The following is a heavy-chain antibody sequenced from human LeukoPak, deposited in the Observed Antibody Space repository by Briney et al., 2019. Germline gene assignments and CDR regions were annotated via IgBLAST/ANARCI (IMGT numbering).Heavy chain of an antibody. D-gene: IGHD5-12*01. Sequence: GGSLRLSCAASGFTFSGYTVHWVRQAPGKGLEWVAVISSDASRKYYADSVKGRFTISRDNSMNTMSLQMNSLRPEDTGVYYCARDRSAYDYDAFDIWGQGTMVTVSS. CDR1: GFTFSGYT. V-gene: IGHV3-30-3*01. CDR2: ISSDASRK. J-gene: IGHJ3*02. CDR3: ARDRSAYDYDAFDI.